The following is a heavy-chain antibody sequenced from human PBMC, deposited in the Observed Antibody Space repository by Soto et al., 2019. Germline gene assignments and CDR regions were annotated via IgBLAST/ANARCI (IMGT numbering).Heavy chain of an antibody. CDR2: IIPIFGTT. CDR3: ARLHSHGTYGMDV. D-gene: IGHD5-18*01. CDR1: GGSFTYT. Sequence: SVKVSCKASGGSFTYTLSWVRQAPGQGLEWMGGIIPIFGTTNYAQKFQGRVTITADESTKTAYMELSTLRSEDTAVYYCARLHSHGTYGMDVWGQGTAVTVSS. J-gene: IGHJ6*02. V-gene: IGHV1-69*13.